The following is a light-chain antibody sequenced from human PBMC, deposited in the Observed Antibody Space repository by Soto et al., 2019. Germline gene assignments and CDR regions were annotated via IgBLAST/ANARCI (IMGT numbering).Light chain of an antibody. CDR3: QHYDHLPPLS. J-gene: IGKJ4*01. CDR2: DAS. CDR1: QDIKNY. Sequence: DIQMTQSPSSLSASVGDRVTITCQASQDIKNYLNWYQQKPGKAPNLLIYDASNLKTGGPSRFSGSGSGTHVTFTISSLQPEDIATYYCQHYDHLPPLSFGGGTKVEIK. V-gene: IGKV1-33*01.